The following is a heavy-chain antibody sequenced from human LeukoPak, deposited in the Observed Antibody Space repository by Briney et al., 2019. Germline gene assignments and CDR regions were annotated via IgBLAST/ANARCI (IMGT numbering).Heavy chain of an antibody. Sequence: GGSLRLSCAASGFTFSSYSMNWVRQAPGKGLEWVSYISSSSSTIYYADSVKGRFTISRDNAKNSLYLQMNSLRAEDTAVYYCARVSGYCSSTSCQSNWFDPWGQGTLVTVSS. V-gene: IGHV3-48*01. J-gene: IGHJ5*02. CDR3: ARVSGYCSSTSCQSNWFDP. CDR1: GFTFSSYS. D-gene: IGHD2-2*01. CDR2: ISSSSSTI.